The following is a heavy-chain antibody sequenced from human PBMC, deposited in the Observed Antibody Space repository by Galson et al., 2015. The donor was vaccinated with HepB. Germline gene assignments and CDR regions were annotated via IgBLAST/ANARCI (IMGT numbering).Heavy chain of an antibody. CDR1: GFTFSDYY. CDR2: ISSSSSYT. Sequence: SLRLSCAASGFTFSDYYMSWIRQAPGKGLEWVSYISSSSSYTNYADSVKGRFTISRDNAKNSLYLQMNSLRAEDTAVYYCARERVVVPAAPYGMDVWGQGTTVTVSS. V-gene: IGHV3-11*06. CDR3: ARERVVVPAAPYGMDV. J-gene: IGHJ6*02. D-gene: IGHD2-2*01.